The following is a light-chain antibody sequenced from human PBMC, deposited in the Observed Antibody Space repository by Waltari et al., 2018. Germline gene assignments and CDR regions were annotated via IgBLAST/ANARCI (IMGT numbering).Light chain of an antibody. CDR2: EVR. CDR1: SSDVGGYNY. CDR3: SSYTSSSTLV. V-gene: IGLV2-14*01. J-gene: IGLJ2*01. Sequence: QSALTQPASVSGSPGQSITISCTGTSSDVGGYNYVPWYQQHQGKAPKLMIYEVRNRPSGVSNRFSGSKSGNTASLTISGLQAEDEADYYCSSYTSSSTLVFGGGTKLTVL.